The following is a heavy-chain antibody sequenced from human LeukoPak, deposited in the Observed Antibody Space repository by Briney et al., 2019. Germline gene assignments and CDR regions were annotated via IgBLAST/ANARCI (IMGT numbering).Heavy chain of an antibody. CDR3: AISIQAAAIPAFDY. Sequence: ASVKVSCKAPGNTFAGHNIHWMRQAPGQGLELMGWINPDRGGTDYARQFQGRVTMTSDTSIRAAYMELSSLVSEDSAVYFCAISIQAAAIPAFDYWGQGTLVNVSS. D-gene: IGHD6-25*01. CDR1: GNTFAGHN. CDR2: INPDRGGT. J-gene: IGHJ4*02. V-gene: IGHV1-2*02.